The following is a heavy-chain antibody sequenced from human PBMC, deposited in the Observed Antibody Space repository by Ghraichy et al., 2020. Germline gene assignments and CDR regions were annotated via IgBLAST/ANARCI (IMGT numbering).Heavy chain of an antibody. CDR3: ARSTYYDFWSGYYNYYYYYMDV. V-gene: IGHV4-61*01. D-gene: IGHD3-3*01. CDR2: IYYSGST. J-gene: IGHJ6*03. CDR1: GGSVSSGSYY. Sequence: SETLSLTCTVSGGSVSSGSYYWSWIRQPPGKGLEWIGYIYYSGSTNYNPSLKSRVTISVDTSKNQFSLKLSSVTAADTAVYYCARSTYYDFWSGYYNYYYYYMDVWGKGTTVTVSS.